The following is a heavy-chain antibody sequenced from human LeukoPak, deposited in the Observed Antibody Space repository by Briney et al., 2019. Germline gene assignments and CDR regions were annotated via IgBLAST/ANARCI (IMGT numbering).Heavy chain of an antibody. CDR3: ARGDSSGYYRN. J-gene: IGHJ4*02. Sequence: GGSLRLSCAASGFSFSTYGLHWVRHTPGKGLEWVAFIRYDGSNEYYADSVKGRFTISRDNSKNTLYLQMNSLRAEDTAVYYCARGDSSGYYRNWGQGTLVTVSS. CDR1: GFSFSTYG. CDR2: IRYDGSNE. D-gene: IGHD3-22*01. V-gene: IGHV3-30*02.